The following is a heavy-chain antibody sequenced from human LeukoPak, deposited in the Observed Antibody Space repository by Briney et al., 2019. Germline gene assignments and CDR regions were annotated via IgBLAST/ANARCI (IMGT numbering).Heavy chain of an antibody. D-gene: IGHD1-1*01. V-gene: IGHV1-2*02. CDR1: GYMVSDYY. CDR3: AGVRYNACDY. J-gene: IGHJ4*02. CDR2: LRGDTGDT. Sequence: GASVTVSCKTSGYMVSDYYMHWVRQAPGQGLEWMGWLRGDTGDTDSPQKFKGRVTMTRDTATNTAYMQLSRLTYDDTAIYFCAGVRYNACDYWGQGTLVTVSS.